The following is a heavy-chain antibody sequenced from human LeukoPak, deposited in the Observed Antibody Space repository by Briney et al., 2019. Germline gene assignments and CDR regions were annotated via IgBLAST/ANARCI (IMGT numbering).Heavy chain of an antibody. D-gene: IGHD3-22*01. CDR1: GFTFSSYA. Sequence: PGRSLRLSCAASGFTFSSYAMHWVRQAPGKGLEWVAVISYDGSNKYYADSVKGRFTISRDNSKNTLYLQMNSLRAEDTAVYYCARLLDNDISGDPDTFDVWGQGTTVIVSS. CDR2: ISYDGSNK. J-gene: IGHJ3*01. CDR3: ARLLDNDISGDPDTFDV. V-gene: IGHV3-30*04.